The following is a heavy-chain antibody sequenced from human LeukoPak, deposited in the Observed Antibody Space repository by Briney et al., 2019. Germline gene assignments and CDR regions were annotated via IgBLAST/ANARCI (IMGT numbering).Heavy chain of an antibody. J-gene: IGHJ4*02. V-gene: IGHV5-51*01. CDR1: GYSFTSYW. D-gene: IGHD2-2*01. CDR3: ARRPCSSISCFFDY. Sequence: KPGESLKISCKGSGYSFTSYWIGWVRQMPRKGLEWVGIIFPGDSDTRYSPSFQGQVTISADKSISAAYLQWSSLKASDTAMYFCARRPCSSISCFFDYWGQGTLVTVSS. CDR2: IFPGDSDT.